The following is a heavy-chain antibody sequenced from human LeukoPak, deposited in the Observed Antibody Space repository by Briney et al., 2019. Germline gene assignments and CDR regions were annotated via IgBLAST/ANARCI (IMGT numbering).Heavy chain of an antibody. V-gene: IGHV4-61*02. CDR2: IYTSGST. J-gene: IGHJ5*02. Sequence: SETLSLTCTVSGGSISSGSYYWSWIRQAAGKGLEWIGRIYTSGSTNYNPSLKSRVTISVDTSKNQFSLKLSSVTAADTAVYYCARGAGVPAAIGGSWFDPWGQGTLVTVSS. CDR1: GGSISSGSYY. D-gene: IGHD2-2*02. CDR3: ARGAGVPAAIGGSWFDP.